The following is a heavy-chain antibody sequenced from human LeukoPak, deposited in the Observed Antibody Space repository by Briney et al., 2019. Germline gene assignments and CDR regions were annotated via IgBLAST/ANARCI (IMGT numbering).Heavy chain of an antibody. V-gene: IGHV1-2*02. J-gene: IGHJ5*02. CDR2: ISPDSGDT. CDR3: AELGSRMPVRIDP. CDR1: GYPFTGYH. D-gene: IGHD3-16*01. Sequence: ASVKVSCKASGYPFTGYHVQWVRQAPGQGLEWIGRISPDSGDTIYAQKFQGRVTMTRGTSISTAYMDLSRLTSDDTAVYYCAELGSRMPVRIDPWGQGTPVTVSS.